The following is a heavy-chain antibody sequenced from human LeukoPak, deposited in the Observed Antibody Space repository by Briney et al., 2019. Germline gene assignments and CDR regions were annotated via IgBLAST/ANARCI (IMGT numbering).Heavy chain of an antibody. CDR2: ISPSGDIR. CDR1: GFTFSSYS. Sequence: PGGSLRLSCVVSGFTFSSYSMNWVRQAPGKGLEWVSGISPSGDIRYYADSVKGRFTISRDNSKNTLYLEVISLTAEDTAVYYCAKDDAWLRFGEWSQGTLVTVSS. V-gene: IGHV3-23*01. CDR3: AKDDAWLRFGE. D-gene: IGHD3-10*01. J-gene: IGHJ4*02.